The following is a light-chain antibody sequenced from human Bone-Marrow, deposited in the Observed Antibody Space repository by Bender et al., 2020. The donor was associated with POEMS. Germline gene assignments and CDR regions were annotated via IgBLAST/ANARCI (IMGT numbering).Light chain of an antibody. CDR3: QTCDSSTGV. CDR2: TNN. Sequence: QSVLTQPPSVSGTPGQRVTISCSGSGSNIGGYPVNWYQQLPGTAPRLLIYTNNERPSGVPDRFSGSKSGTSASLAITRLQSDDEAIYVCQTCDSSTGVFGGENKLTIL. CDR1: GSNIGGYP. V-gene: IGLV1-44*01. J-gene: IGLJ2*01.